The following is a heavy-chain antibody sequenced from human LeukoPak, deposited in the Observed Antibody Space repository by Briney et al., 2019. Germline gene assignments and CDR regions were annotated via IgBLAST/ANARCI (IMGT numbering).Heavy chain of an antibody. Sequence: RASVKVSCKASGYTFTSYDINWVRQATGQGLEWMGWMNPNSGNTGYAQKFQGRVTMTRNTSISTAYMELSSLRSEDTAVYYCARGQRVRGKYYYYYMDVWGKGTTVTISS. D-gene: IGHD3-10*01. V-gene: IGHV1-8*01. CDR1: GYTFTSYD. CDR3: ARGQRVRGKYYYYYMDV. J-gene: IGHJ6*03. CDR2: MNPNSGNT.